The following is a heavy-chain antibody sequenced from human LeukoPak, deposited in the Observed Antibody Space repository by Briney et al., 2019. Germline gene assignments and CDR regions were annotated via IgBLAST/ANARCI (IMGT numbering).Heavy chain of an antibody. CDR3: AKIAAGTGYYYYYYYMDV. CDR1: GFTFSSYA. Sequence: PGGSLRLSCAASGFTFSSYAMSWVRQAPGKGLEWVSAISGSGGSTYYADSVKGRLTISRDNSKNTLYLQMNSLRAEDTAVYYCAKIAAGTGYYYYYYYMDVWGKGTTVTVSS. CDR2: ISGSGGST. V-gene: IGHV3-23*01. D-gene: IGHD6-13*01. J-gene: IGHJ6*03.